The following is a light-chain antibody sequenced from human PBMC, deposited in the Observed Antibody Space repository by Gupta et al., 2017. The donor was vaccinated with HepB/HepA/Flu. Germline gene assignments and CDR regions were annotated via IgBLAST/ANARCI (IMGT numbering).Light chain of an antibody. CDR2: GAS. V-gene: IGKV1-39*01. CDR3: QQSYSPLWT. J-gene: IGKJ1*01. Sequence: GDRVTITCRANQTIANYLNWYRQKPGTAPEVLIYGASSLRSGVPSRFSGSRSGTHFTLTISSLQPEDFATYYCQQSYSPLWTFGQGTKVEIK. CDR1: QTIANY.